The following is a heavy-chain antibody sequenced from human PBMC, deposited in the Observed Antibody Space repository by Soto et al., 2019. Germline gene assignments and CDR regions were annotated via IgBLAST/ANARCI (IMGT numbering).Heavy chain of an antibody. D-gene: IGHD3-9*01. V-gene: IGHV4-39*01. Sequence: HLQLQESGPGLVKPSETLSLMCSVSDDSINSDKFYWGWIRQPPGKGLEWIGSINYRGNAYYNPSLQTRVTISIDKSKSQFSPKLNSVTAADSAVYFCARLEGLATVSYYFDFWGPGALVTVSS. CDR1: DDSINSDKFY. J-gene: IGHJ4*02. CDR2: INYRGNA. CDR3: ARLEGLATVSYYFDF.